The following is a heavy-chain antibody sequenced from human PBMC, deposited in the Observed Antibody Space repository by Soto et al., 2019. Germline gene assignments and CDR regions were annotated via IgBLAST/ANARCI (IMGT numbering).Heavy chain of an antibody. CDR1: GYTFTIYG. J-gene: IGHJ4*02. Sequence: QVQLVQSGAEVKKPGAPVRVPCKASGYTFTIYGLTWVRQAPGKGLEWRGWISAYNGNTNYAQKLQGRVTMTTDTSTSTAYMERRSLRSDDTAVYYCARDDYYDSSGYWTYWGQGTLVTFSA. CDR2: ISAYNGNT. CDR3: ARDDYYDSSGYWTY. D-gene: IGHD3-22*01. V-gene: IGHV1-18*04.